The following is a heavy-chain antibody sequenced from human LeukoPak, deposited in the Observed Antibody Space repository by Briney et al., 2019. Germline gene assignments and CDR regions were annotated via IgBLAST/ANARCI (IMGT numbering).Heavy chain of an antibody. CDR1: GGTFSSYA. CDR3: ARDRLGIVGAT. CDR2: IIPIFGIA. D-gene: IGHD1-26*01. Sequence: GASVKVSCKASGGTFSSYAISWVRQAPGQGLEWMGRIIPIFGIANYAQKFQGRVTITADKSTSTAYVELSSLRSEDTAVYYCARDRLGIVGATWGQGTMVTVSS. V-gene: IGHV1-69*04. J-gene: IGHJ3*01.